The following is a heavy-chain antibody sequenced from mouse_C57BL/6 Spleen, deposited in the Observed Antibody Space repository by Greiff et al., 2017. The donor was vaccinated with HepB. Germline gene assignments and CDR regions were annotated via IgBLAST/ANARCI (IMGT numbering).Heavy chain of an antibody. J-gene: IGHJ2*01. CDR2: IYPGDGDT. Sequence: QVQLQQSGPELVKPGASVKISCKASGYAFSSSWMNWVKQRPGKGLEWIGRIYPGDGDTNYNGKFKGKATLTADKSSSTAYMQLSSLTSEDAAVYCCVCPYYDVDYWGQGTTLTVSS. V-gene: IGHV1-82*01. D-gene: IGHD2-4*01. CDR3: VCPYYDVDY. CDR1: GYAFSSSW.